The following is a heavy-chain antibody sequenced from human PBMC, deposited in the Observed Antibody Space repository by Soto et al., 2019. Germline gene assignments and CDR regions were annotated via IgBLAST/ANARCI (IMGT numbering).Heavy chain of an antibody. J-gene: IGHJ6*02. CDR2: IRHSGST. V-gene: IGHV4-30-2*01. CDR1: GGSISSGGYS. Sequence: QLQLQESGSGLVKPSQTLSLTCAVSGGSISSGGYSWNWIRQPPGKGLEWVGYIRHSGSTYANPSIKSRVTMSLNRSKNQFSLNLTSVTAADTAVYFCARGHYYYGMDVWGQGTTFTVSS. CDR3: ARGHYYYGMDV.